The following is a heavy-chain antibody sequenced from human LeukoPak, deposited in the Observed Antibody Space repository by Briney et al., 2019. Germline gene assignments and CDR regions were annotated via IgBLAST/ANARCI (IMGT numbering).Heavy chain of an antibody. CDR2: INHSVST. Sequence: SETLSLTCAVYGGSFSGYYWSWIRQPPGKGLEWNGEINHSVSTNYNPSLKSRVTISVDTSKNQFSLKLSSVTAAETAVYYCARGRNYVWGSYSFDYWGQGTLVTVSS. D-gene: IGHD3-16*01. J-gene: IGHJ4*02. CDR3: ARGRNYVWGSYSFDY. CDR1: GGSFSGYY. V-gene: IGHV4-34*01.